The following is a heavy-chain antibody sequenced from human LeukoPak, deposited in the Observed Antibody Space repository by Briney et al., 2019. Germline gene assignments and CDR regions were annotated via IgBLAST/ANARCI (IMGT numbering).Heavy chain of an antibody. D-gene: IGHD3-3*01. CDR3: AREPTRDGTFWSGYYNGMDV. J-gene: IGHJ6*02. CDR1: GGSISSYY. Sequence: SETLSLTCTVSGGSISSYYWSWIRQPPGKGLEWIGYIYYSGSTNYNPSLKSRVTISVDTSKNQFSLKLSSVTAADTAVYYCAREPTRDGTFWSGYYNGMDVWGQGTTVTVSS. V-gene: IGHV4-59*01. CDR2: IYYSGST.